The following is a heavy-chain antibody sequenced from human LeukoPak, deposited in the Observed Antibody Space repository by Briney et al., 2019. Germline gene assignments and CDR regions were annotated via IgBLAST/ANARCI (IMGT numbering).Heavy chain of an antibody. J-gene: IGHJ4*02. Sequence: QPGGSLRLSCAASGFTFTAFPMNWVRQAPGKGPEWVSYISGSGTTTFYPDSVKGRFTISRDNAKNSLYLQMNSLRDEDTAVYYCARDSAYYYDSSDYYPFDYWGQGTLVTVSS. CDR2: ISGSGTTT. V-gene: IGHV3-48*03. D-gene: IGHD3-22*01. CDR1: GFTFTAFP. CDR3: ARDSAYYYDSSDYYPFDY.